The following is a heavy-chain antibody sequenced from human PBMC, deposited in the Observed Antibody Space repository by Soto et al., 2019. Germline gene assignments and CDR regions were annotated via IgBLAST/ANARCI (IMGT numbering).Heavy chain of an antibody. J-gene: IGHJ3*02. D-gene: IGHD6-19*01. CDR2: ISGSGGST. CDR3: AKGVAGTRDAFDI. V-gene: IGHV3-23*01. Sequence: EVQLLESGGGLVQPGGSLRLSCAASGFTFSSYAMSWVRQAPGKGLEWVSAISGSGGSTYYVDSVKGRFTISRDNSKNTLYLQMNSLRAEDTAVYYCAKGVAGTRDAFDIWGQGTMVTVSS. CDR1: GFTFSSYA.